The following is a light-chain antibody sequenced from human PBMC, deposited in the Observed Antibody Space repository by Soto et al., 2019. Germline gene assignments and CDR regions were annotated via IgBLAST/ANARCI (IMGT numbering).Light chain of an antibody. CDR2: AAS. CDR1: QDIGND. Sequence: AIQMTQSPSSLSASVGNMFAITCRASQDIGNDLGWYQQKPGKAPKLLIYAASSLQSGVPSRFSGSGSGTDFTLTISSLQPEDFATYYCLQDYSYPQTFGQGTQVDIK. V-gene: IGKV1-6*01. CDR3: LQDYSYPQT. J-gene: IGKJ1*01.